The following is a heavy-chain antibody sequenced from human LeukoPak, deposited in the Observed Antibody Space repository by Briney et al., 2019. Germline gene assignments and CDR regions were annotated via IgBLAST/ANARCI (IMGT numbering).Heavy chain of an antibody. V-gene: IGHV3-74*01. CDR1: GXSFSNYW. CDR2: IRSDGSRT. CDR3: ARDPANYFDY. Sequence: GGSLRLSCAPPGXSFSNYWMHWVRQALGKGLVWVSRIRSDGSRTSYSDSVKGRFTISRDNARNTLYLQMNSLRADDTAIYYCARDPANYFDYWGQGTLVTVSS. J-gene: IGHJ4*02.